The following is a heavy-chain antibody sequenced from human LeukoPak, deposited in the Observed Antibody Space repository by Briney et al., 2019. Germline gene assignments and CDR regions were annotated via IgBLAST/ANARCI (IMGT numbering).Heavy chain of an antibody. CDR1: GGSISSYY. CDR2: IYSGGST. Sequence: ETLSLTCTVSGGSISSYYWSWIRQPPGKGLEWVSVIYSGGSTYYADSVKGRFTISRDNSKNTLYLQMNSLRAEDTAVYYCARGGSSWTHPHDYYYMDVWGKGTTVTVSS. CDR3: ARGGSSWTHPHDYYYMDV. D-gene: IGHD6-13*01. J-gene: IGHJ6*03. V-gene: IGHV3-66*02.